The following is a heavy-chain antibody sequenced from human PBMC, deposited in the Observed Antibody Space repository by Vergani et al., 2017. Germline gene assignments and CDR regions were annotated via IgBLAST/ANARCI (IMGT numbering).Heavy chain of an antibody. Sequence: QLQLQESGPGPVQPSETLSLTCTVSGASIVGSNFYWGWIRQSPGKGLEWIGYIYYSGSTYYNPSLKSRVTISVDTSKNQFSLKLSSVTAADTAVYYCARVRRDDSSGYYYYYGMDVWGQGTTVTVSS. CDR3: ARVRRDDSSGYYYYYGMDV. CDR1: GASIVGSNFY. CDR2: IYYSGST. V-gene: IGHV4-30-4*08. J-gene: IGHJ6*02. D-gene: IGHD3-22*01.